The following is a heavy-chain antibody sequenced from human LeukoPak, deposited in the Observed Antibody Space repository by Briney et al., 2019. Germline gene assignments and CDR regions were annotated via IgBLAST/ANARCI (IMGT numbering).Heavy chain of an antibody. J-gene: IGHJ4*02. V-gene: IGHV4-61*09. CDR2: IYTSGST. Sequence: SETLSLTCTVSRGSISSGSYYWSWIRQSAGKGLKWIGHIYTSGSTNYNPSLKSRVTISVDTSKNQFSLKLSSVTAADTAVYYCARGSGYSSGWYFHYYFDYWGQGTLVTVSS. CDR3: ARGSGYSSGWYFHYYFDY. CDR1: RGSISSGSYY. D-gene: IGHD6-19*01.